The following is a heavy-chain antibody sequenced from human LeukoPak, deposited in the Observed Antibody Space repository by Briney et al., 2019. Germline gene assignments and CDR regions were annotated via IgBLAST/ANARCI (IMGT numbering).Heavy chain of an antibody. D-gene: IGHD6-13*01. J-gene: IGHJ5*02. CDR2: TYYRSKWYN. CDR1: GDSVSRNSAA. V-gene: IGHV6-1*01. Sequence: SQTLSLTCAISGDSVSRNSAAWNWIRQSPSRGLEWLGRTYYRSKWYNDYAVSVKSRISINPDTFKNQFSLKLSSVTAADTAVYYCATTARTRYSSSWYRFDPWGQGTLVTVSS. CDR3: ATTARTRYSSSWYRFDP.